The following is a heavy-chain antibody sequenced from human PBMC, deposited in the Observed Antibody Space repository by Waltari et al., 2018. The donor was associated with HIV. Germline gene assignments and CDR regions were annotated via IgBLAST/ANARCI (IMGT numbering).Heavy chain of an antibody. CDR1: GGSISSSSYY. CDR2: IYYSGST. V-gene: IGHV4-39*01. Sequence: QLQLQESGPGLVKPSETLSLTCTVSGGSISSSSYYWGWIRQPPGKGLEWIGSIYYSGSTYYNPSRKSRVTISLETSKNQFSLKLSSVTAADTAVYYCARHSLTYYYDSSGYSVAFDYWGQGTLVTVSS. CDR3: ARHSLTYYYDSSGYSVAFDY. J-gene: IGHJ4*02. D-gene: IGHD3-22*01.